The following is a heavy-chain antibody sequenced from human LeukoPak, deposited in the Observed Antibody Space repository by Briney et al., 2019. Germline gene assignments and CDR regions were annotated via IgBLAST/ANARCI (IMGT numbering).Heavy chain of an antibody. Sequence: GGSLRLSCAASGFTFSSYIMNWVRQAPGKGLEWVSAINSGGSTYYADSVKGRFTISRDNSKNTLYLQMNSLRAEDTAVYYCAKEDAPGVVVVAATFDYWGQGTLVTVSS. D-gene: IGHD2-15*01. J-gene: IGHJ4*02. CDR1: GFTFSSYI. CDR3: AKEDAPGVVVVAATFDY. CDR2: INSGGST. V-gene: IGHV3-23*01.